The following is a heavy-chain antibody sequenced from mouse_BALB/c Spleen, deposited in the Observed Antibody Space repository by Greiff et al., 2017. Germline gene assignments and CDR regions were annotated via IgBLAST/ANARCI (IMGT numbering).Heavy chain of an antibody. J-gene: IGHJ1*01. V-gene: IGHV5-6-5*01. CDR3: ARGHYYGDWYFDV. D-gene: IGHD1-2*01. CDR2: ISSGGST. Sequence: EVKVVESGGGLVKPGGSLKLSCAASGFTFSSYAMSWVRQTPEKRLEWVASISSGGSTYYPDSVKGRFTISRDNARNILYLQMSSLRSEDTAMYYCARGHYYGDWYFDVWGEGTTVTVSS. CDR1: GFTFSSYA.